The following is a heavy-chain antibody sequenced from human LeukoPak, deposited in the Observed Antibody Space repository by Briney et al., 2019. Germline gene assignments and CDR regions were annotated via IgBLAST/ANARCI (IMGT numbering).Heavy chain of an antibody. CDR1: GGSISSGGYY. J-gene: IGHJ4*02. D-gene: IGHD3-22*01. CDR3: AREADYHDSSGYYGFFDY. V-gene: IGHV4-31*03. CDR2: IYYSGST. Sequence: KPSETLSLTCTVSGGSISSGGYYWSWIRQHPGKGLEWIGYIYYSGSTYYNPSLKSRVTISVDTSKNQFSLKLSSVTAADTAVYYCAREADYHDSSGYYGFFDYWGQGTLVTVSS.